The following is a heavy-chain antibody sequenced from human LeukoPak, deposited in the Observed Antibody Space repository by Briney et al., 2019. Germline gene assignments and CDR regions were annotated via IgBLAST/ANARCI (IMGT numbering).Heavy chain of an antibody. J-gene: IGHJ4*02. CDR2: ISGSGGST. Sequence: GGSLRLSCAASGFTFSSYAMSWVRQAPGKGLEWVSAISGSGGSTYYADSVKGRFTISRDNSKNTLYLQMNSLRAEDTAVYYCAKVRRYGYYDSSGYYCHYWARGTLVRV. V-gene: IGHV3-23*01. D-gene: IGHD3-22*01. CDR1: GFTFSSYA. CDR3: AKVRRYGYYDSSGYYCHY.